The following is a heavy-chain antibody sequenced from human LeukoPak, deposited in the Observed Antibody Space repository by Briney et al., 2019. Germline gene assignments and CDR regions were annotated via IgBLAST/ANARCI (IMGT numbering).Heavy chain of an antibody. CDR3: ARKGSQWEFLVDY. J-gene: IGHJ4*02. V-gene: IGHV3-21*01. Sequence: GGSLRLSCAASGFTFNSYSMNWIRQAPGKGLEWVSSISSSSSYIYYADSVKGRFTISRDNAEKSLYLQMNSLRAEDTAVYYCARKGSQWEFLVDYWGQGTLVTVSS. D-gene: IGHD3-10*01. CDR1: GFTFNSYS. CDR2: ISSSSSYI.